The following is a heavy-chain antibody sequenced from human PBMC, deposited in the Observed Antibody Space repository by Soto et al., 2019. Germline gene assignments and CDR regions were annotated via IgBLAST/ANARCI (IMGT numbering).Heavy chain of an antibody. CDR3: AHAYGGRSLF. CDR1: GFSLTTDRVG. Sequence: QITLKESGPTLVKTTQTLTLTCTFSGFSLTTDRVGVGWSRQPPGEAMEWLAVISWDDSKTYRPSLESRLTITKDTSKIQVALTMTNMDSLDTATYYCAHAYGGRSLFWGQGTLVTVSS. CDR2: ISWDDSK. D-gene: IGHD1-26*01. J-gene: IGHJ4*02. V-gene: IGHV2-5*02.